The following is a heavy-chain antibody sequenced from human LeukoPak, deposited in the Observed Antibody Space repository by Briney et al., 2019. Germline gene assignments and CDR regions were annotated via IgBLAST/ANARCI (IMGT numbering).Heavy chain of an antibody. CDR1: GFTFSTYA. CDR3: ANGGLWLPTRTA. CDR2: ISGSGGST. J-gene: IGHJ5*02. V-gene: IGHV3-23*01. D-gene: IGHD3-22*01. Sequence: PGGSLRLSCAASGFTFSTYAMSWDRQAPGKGLEWVSSISGSGGSTYYADSVKGRFTISRDNSKNTLYLQMNSLRVEDTAVYYCANGGLWLPTRTAWGQGTLVTVSS.